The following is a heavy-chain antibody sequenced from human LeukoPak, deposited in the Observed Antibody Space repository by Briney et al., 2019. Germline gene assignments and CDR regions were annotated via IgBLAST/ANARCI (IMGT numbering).Heavy chain of an antibody. CDR1: GGSFSGYY. V-gene: IGHV4-34*01. Sequence: NPSETLSLTCAVYGGSFSGYYWSWIRQPPGKGLEWIGEINHSGSTNYNPSLKSRVTISVDTSKNQFSLKLSSVTAADTAVYYCAREKEYSSGWNDYWGQGTLVTVSS. CDR3: AREKEYSSGWNDY. J-gene: IGHJ4*02. D-gene: IGHD6-19*01. CDR2: INHSGST.